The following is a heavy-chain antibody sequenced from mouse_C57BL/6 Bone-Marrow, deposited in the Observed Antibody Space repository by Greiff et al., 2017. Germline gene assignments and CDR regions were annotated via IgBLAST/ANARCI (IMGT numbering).Heavy chain of an antibody. J-gene: IGHJ3*01. CDR2: ISSGSSTI. V-gene: IGHV5-17*01. Sequence: EVQLVESGGGLVKPGGSLKLSCAASGFTFSDYGMHWVRQAPEKGLEWVAYISSGSSTIYYADTVKGRFTISRDNAKNTLFLPMTSLRSEDTAMYYCARGDEDYDATWFAYWGQGTLVTVSA. CDR1: GFTFSDYG. D-gene: IGHD2-4*01. CDR3: ARGDEDYDATWFAY.